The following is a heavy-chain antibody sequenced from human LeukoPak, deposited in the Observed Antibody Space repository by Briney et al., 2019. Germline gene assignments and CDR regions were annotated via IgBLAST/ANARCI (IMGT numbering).Heavy chain of an antibody. Sequence: SGPTLVKPTHTLTLTCSLSGFSLTTRPLGVGWIRQPPGKALEWLAVIYWDNDKRYNPSLKTRLTVTTATSKNQVVLIMTNMDPVDTATYYCAHRRSGYDWNHGDFDYWGLGTLVTVSS. V-gene: IGHV2-5*02. CDR1: GFSLTTRPLG. CDR3: AHRRSGYDWNHGDFDY. CDR2: IYWDNDK. D-gene: IGHD1-20*01. J-gene: IGHJ4*02.